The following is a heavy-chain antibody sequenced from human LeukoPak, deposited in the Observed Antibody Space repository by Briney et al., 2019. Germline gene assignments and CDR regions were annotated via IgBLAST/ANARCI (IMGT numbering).Heavy chain of an antibody. CDR1: GGSFSGYY. Sequence: PSETLSLTCAVYGGSFSGYYWSWIRQPPGKGLEWIGEINHSGSTNYNPSLKSRVTISVDTSKNQFSLKLSSVTAADTAVYYCARGEGYSSGWYYYYYMDVWGKGTTVTISS. J-gene: IGHJ6*03. D-gene: IGHD6-19*01. V-gene: IGHV4-34*01. CDR2: INHSGST. CDR3: ARGEGYSSGWYYYYYMDV.